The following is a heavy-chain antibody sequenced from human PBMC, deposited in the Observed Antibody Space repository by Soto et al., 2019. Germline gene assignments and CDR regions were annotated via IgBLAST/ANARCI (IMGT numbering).Heavy chain of an antibody. CDR3: AVGGYPQYCFYGIGV. D-gene: IGHD5-12*01. J-gene: IGHJ6*02. CDR2: LVVGSGNT. Sequence: QMQLVQSGPEVKKPGTSVKVSCKSSGFTFTRSTVQSVRQARGQRLARLGWLVVGSGNTNYAQKYKARGTITRDMSTSTAYMELSSLRSEDTAVYYCAVGGYPQYCFYGIGVWGQGTTVTGSS. V-gene: IGHV1-58*01. CDR1: GFTFTRST.